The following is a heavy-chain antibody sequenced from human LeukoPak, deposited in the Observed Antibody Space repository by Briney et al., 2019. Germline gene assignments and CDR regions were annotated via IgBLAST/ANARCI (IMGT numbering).Heavy chain of an antibody. D-gene: IGHD6-19*01. CDR1: GYTFTSYG. CDR2: IIPIFGTA. CDR3: ARVSDIAVAGTLDY. J-gene: IGHJ4*02. V-gene: IGHV1-69*06. Sequence: SVKVSCKASGYTFTSYGISWVRQAPGQGLEWMGGIIPIFGTANYAQKFQGRVTITADKSTSTAYMELSSLRSEDTAVYYCARVSDIAVAGTLDYWGQGTLVTVSS.